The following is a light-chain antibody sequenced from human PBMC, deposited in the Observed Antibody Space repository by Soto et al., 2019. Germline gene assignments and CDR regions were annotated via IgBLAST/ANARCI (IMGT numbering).Light chain of an antibody. CDR3: QQYGRSSGT. CDR1: QSVSSSS. J-gene: IGKJ1*01. Sequence: EIVLTQSPGTLSLSPGERATLSCRASQSVSSSSLAWYQQKPGQAPRLLIYGASSRATGIPDRFSGSGSGTDFTLTISRLEPEDFAVYYCQQYGRSSGTFGQGPKVEIK. CDR2: GAS. V-gene: IGKV3-20*01.